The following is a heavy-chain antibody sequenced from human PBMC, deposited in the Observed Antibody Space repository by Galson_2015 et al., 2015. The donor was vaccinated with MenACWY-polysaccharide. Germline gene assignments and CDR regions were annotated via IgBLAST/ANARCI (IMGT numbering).Heavy chain of an antibody. CDR2: ICGDGGSI. V-gene: IGHV3-33*01. J-gene: IGHJ3*01. D-gene: IGHD2-21*02. CDR3: ARSPVVVVTAIQDTNAFDV. Sequence: SLRLSCAASGFTFSTSAMHWVRQAPGKGLEWVATICGDGGSINYADSVKGRFTISKDNSKNTLYLQMNSLRAEDTALYYCARSPVVVVTAIQDTNAFDVWGQGTMVTVSS. CDR1: GFTFSTSA.